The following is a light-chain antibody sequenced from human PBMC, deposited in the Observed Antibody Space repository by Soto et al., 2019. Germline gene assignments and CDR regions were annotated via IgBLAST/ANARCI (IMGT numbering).Light chain of an antibody. V-gene: IGLV6-57*01. J-gene: IGLJ3*02. Sequence: NFMLTQPHSVSESPGKTVIISCTRSSGSIASNYVQWYQQRPGSSPTTVIYEDNQRPSGVPDRFSGSIDSSSNSASITISGLETEDEADYFCQSYDATNQVFGGGTQLTVL. CDR1: SGSIASNY. CDR3: QSYDATNQV. CDR2: EDN.